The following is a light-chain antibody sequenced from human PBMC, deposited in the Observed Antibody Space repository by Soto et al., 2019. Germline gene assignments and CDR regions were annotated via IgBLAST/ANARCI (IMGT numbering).Light chain of an antibody. V-gene: IGLV4-69*01. CDR1: SGHSNYA. J-gene: IGLJ1*01. Sequence: QLVLTQSPSASASLGVSVKLTCTLSSGHSNYAIAWHQQQPEKGPRYLMKVNSDGSHSKGDGIPDRFSGSSSGAERYLIISSLQSEDEADYYCQTWGTGTPYVFGTGTKVTVL. CDR3: QTWGTGTPYV. CDR2: VNSDGSH.